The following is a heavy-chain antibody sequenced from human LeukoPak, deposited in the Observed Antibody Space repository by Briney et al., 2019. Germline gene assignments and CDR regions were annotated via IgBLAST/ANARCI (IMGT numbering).Heavy chain of an antibody. D-gene: IGHD5-12*01. V-gene: IGHV4-4*09. CDR2: IYTSGST. Sequence: SETLSLTCTVSGGSISRYYWSWIRQPPGKGLEWIGYIYTSGSTNYNPPLKSRVTISVDTSKNQFSLKLSSVTAADTAVYYCARLGGSGYDSHYYYYYYMDVWGKGTTVTVSS. J-gene: IGHJ6*03. CDR1: GGSISRYY. CDR3: ARLGGSGYDSHYYYYYYMDV.